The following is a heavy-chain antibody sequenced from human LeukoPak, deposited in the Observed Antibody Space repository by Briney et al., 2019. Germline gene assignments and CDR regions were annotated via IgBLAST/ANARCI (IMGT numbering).Heavy chain of an antibody. CDR1: GYTFTGYY. V-gene: IGHV1-2*02. D-gene: IGHD2-2*01. CDR3: ARDRYCSSTSCYAGNWFDP. J-gene: IGHJ5*02. Sequence: ASAKVSCKASGYTFTGYYMHWVRQAPGQGLEWMGWINPNSGGTNYAQKFQGRATMTRDTSISTAYMELSRLRSDDTAVYYCARDRYCSSTSCYAGNWFDPWGQGTLVTVSS. CDR2: INPNSGGT.